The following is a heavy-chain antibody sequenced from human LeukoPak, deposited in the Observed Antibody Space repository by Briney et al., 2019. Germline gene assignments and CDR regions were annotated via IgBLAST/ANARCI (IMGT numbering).Heavy chain of an antibody. CDR2: ISAYNGNT. CDR3: ASYDCSGGSCYRGYGMDV. V-gene: IGHV1-18*01. D-gene: IGHD2-15*01. J-gene: IGHJ6*02. CDR1: GYTFTSYG. Sequence: ASVKVSCKASGYTFTSYGISWVRQAPGQGLEWMGWISAYNGNTNYAQKLQGRVTMTTDTSTSTAYMELRSLRSDDAAVYYCASYDCSGGSCYRGYGMDVWGQGTTVTVSS.